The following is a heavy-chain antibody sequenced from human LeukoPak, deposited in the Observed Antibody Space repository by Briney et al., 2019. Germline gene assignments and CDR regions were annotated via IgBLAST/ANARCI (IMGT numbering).Heavy chain of an antibody. V-gene: IGHV1-2*02. CDR1: AYTFIGYY. CDR2: INPNSGGT. CDR3: ARGRHCSGGSCYLDY. J-gene: IGHJ4*02. D-gene: IGHD2-15*01. Sequence: GASVKVSCKTSAYTFIGYYMHWVRQAPGQGLELMGWINPNSGGTNYAQKFQGRVTMTRDTSISTAYMGLSRLRSDDTAVYYCARGRHCSGGSCYLDYWGQGTLVTVS.